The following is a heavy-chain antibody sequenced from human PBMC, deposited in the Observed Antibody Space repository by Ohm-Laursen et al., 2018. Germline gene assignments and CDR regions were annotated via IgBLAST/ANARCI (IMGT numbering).Heavy chain of an antibody. CDR3: ALIPPLPVGASGY. CDR2: IKVDGSEK. D-gene: IGHD1-26*01. V-gene: IGHV3-7*03. Sequence: GSLRLSCSASGFTFSSYWMTWVRQPPGKGLEWVARIKVDGSEKYYVDSVKGRFTISRADAKNSLYLQMSSLRAEDTAVYYCALIPPLPVGASGYWGQGTLVTVSS. CDR1: GFTFSSYW. J-gene: IGHJ4*02.